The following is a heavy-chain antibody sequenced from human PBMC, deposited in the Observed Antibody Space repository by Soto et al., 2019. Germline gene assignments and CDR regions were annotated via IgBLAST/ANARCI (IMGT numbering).Heavy chain of an antibody. V-gene: IGHV4-30-2*01. CDR1: GGSISSGGYS. J-gene: IGHJ4*02. Sequence: SETLSLTCAVSGGSISSGGYSWSWIRQPPGKSLEWIGYIYHSGSTYYNPSLKSRVTISVDRSKNQFSLKLGSVTAADTAVYYCARHTPAISISDHWGQGTLVTVSS. D-gene: IGHD2-15*01. CDR2: IYHSGST. CDR3: ARHTPAISISDH.